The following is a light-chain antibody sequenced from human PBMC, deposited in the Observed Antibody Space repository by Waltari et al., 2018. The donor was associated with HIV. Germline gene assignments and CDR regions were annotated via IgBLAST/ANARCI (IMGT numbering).Light chain of an antibody. CDR3: AAWDDSLNGPV. V-gene: IGLV1-44*01. J-gene: IGLJ2*01. CDR1: SSNLGSNN. Sequence: QSVLTQPPSASGTPGQRVTISCSGSSSNLGSNNVNWYQQLPGTAPKLRIYSNNQRPSGVPDRFSGSKSGTSASLAISGLQSEDEADYYCAAWDDSLNGPVFGGGTKLTVL. CDR2: SNN.